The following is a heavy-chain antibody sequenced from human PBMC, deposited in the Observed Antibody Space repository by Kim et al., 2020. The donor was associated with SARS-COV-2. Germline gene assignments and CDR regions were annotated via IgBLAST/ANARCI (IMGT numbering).Heavy chain of an antibody. CDR2: IYYSGST. CDR1: GGSISSYY. Sequence: SETLSLTCTVSGGSISSYYWSWIRQPPGKGLEWIGYIYYSGSTNYNPSLKSRVTISVETSKNQSSLKLSSVTAADTAVYYCARATGYSYGYSFFDYWGQGTLVTVSS. J-gene: IGHJ4*02. V-gene: IGHV4-59*01. D-gene: IGHD5-18*01. CDR3: ARATGYSYGYSFFDY.